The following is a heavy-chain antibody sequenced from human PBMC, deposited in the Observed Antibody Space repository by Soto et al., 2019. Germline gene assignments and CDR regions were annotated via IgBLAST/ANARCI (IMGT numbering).Heavy chain of an antibody. CDR2: LYPDGRA. J-gene: IGHJ4*02. D-gene: IGHD2-2*01. V-gene: IGHV3-53*01. CDR1: GFTASSNY. CDR3: ARGLGREYRDNRGSFHLDY. Sequence: PGGSLSLSCAASGFTASSNYLTWVRRSPGKGLKWVSVLYPDGRAYYADSVKGRFTISTDNSKNSVSLQMSTLRAEDTAIYYCARGLGREYRDNRGSFHLDYWGQGTLVTVSS.